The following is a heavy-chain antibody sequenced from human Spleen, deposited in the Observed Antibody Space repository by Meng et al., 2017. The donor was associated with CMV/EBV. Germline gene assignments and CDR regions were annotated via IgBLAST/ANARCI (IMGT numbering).Heavy chain of an antibody. CDR1: EFSFSSYW. V-gene: IGHV3-7*01. CDR3: ARDKSNSFRFYHYFYGMDV. CDR2: IKQDGSEK. Sequence: GESLKISCAASEFSFSSYWMSWVRQAPGKGLERVANIKQDGSEKYYVDSVKGRFTISRDNAKKSLYLQMNSLRAEDTAVYYCARDKSNSFRFYHYFYGMDVWGQGTTVTVS. D-gene: IGHD1-1*01. J-gene: IGHJ6*02.